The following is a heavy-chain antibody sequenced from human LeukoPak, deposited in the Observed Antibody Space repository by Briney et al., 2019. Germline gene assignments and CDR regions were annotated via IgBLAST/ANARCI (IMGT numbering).Heavy chain of an antibody. Sequence: SETLSLTCTVSGSSISSSSYYWGWIRQPPGKGLEWIGSIYYSGSTYYNPSLKSRVTISVDTSKNQFSLKLSSVTAADTAVYYCARSLHLAAAGPFDPWGQGTLVTVSS. CDR1: GSSISSSSYY. J-gene: IGHJ5*02. V-gene: IGHV4-39*01. CDR3: ARSLHLAAAGPFDP. CDR2: IYYSGST. D-gene: IGHD6-13*01.